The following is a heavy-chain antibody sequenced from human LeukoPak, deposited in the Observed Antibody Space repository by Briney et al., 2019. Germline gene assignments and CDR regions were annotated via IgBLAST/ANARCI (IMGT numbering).Heavy chain of an antibody. CDR3: ARDYDYVWGSFRSWFDP. J-gene: IGHJ5*02. CDR2: ISIYNGKI. Sequence: ASVKVSCKASGYSFSTYAISWVRQAPGQGLEWMGWISIYNGKINYAQKFQGRVTMTADTSTGTTYMELRSLRSDDTAVYYCARDYDYVWGSFRSWFDPWGQGTLVTVSS. CDR1: GYSFSTYA. D-gene: IGHD3-16*02. V-gene: IGHV1-18*01.